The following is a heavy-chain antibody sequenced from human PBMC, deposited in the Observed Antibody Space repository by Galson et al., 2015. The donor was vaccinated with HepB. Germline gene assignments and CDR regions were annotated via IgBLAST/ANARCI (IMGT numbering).Heavy chain of an antibody. V-gene: IGHV3-23*01. J-gene: IGHJ5*02. CDR1: GLTFSRYS. Sequence: SLRLSCAASGLTFSRYSMRWVRQTPGKGLEWVSAISSSSVDTYYADSVKGRFTITRDNSKNTLYLQMNSLRAEDTAVYFCAKDPPNEYSASWGQGTLVTVSS. D-gene: IGHD2-15*01. CDR3: AKDPPNEYSAS. CDR2: ISSSSVDT.